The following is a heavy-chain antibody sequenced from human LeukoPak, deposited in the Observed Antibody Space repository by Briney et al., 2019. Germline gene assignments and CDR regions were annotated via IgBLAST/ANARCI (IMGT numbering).Heavy chain of an antibody. D-gene: IGHD6-13*01. J-gene: IGHJ6*02. Sequence: GASVKVSCKASGYTFTSYDINWVRQATGQGLEWMGWMNPNSGNTGYAQKFQGRVTMTRNTSISTAYMELSSLRSEDTAVYYRARVYSSSWYYYYYGMDVWGQGTTVTVSS. CDR3: ARVYSSSWYYYYYGMDV. CDR1: GYTFTSYD. V-gene: IGHV1-8*01. CDR2: MNPNSGNT.